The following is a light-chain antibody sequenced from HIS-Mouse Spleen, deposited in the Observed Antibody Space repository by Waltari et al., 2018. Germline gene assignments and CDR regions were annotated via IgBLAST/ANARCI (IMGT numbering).Light chain of an antibody. CDR2: QDS. V-gene: IGLV3-1*01. CDR1: KVGENY. CDR3: QAWDSSYSV. Sequence: SYELTQPPSVSVSPGQTASIPCSGAKVGENYACWYQQKPGQSPVLVIYQDSKRPSGIPERFSGSNSGNTATLTISGTQAMDEADYYCQAWDSSYSVFGGGTKLTVL. J-gene: IGLJ2*01.